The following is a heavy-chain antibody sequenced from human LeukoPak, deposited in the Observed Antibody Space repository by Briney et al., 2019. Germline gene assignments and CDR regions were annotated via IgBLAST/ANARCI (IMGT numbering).Heavy chain of an antibody. Sequence: TGGSLRLSCAASGFTFSSYSMNWVRQPPGKGREGVSYISSSSSTIYYADSVKGRFTISRDNAKNSLYLQMNSLRAEDTAVYYCARRNIAVADAFDIWGQGTMVTVSS. D-gene: IGHD6-19*01. J-gene: IGHJ3*02. CDR3: ARRNIAVADAFDI. V-gene: IGHV3-48*01. CDR1: GFTFSSYS. CDR2: ISSSSSTI.